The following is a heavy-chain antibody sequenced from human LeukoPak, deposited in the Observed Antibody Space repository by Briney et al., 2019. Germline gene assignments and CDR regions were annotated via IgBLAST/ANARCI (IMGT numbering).Heavy chain of an antibody. CDR3: AKDFSLDGDEGAFDI. CDR2: ISGSGGST. Sequence: PGGSLRLSCAASGFTFSSYAMSWVRQAPGKGLEWVSAISGSGGSTYYADSVKGRFTISRDNSKNTLYLQMNGLRAEDTAVYYCAKDFSLDGDEGAFDIWGQGTMVTVSS. V-gene: IGHV3-23*01. J-gene: IGHJ3*02. D-gene: IGHD4-17*01. CDR1: GFTFSSYA.